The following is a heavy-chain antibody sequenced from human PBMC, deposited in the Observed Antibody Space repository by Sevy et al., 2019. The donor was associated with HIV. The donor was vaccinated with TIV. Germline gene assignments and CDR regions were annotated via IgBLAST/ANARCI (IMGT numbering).Heavy chain of an antibody. J-gene: IGHJ4*02. CDR2: IKQDGDVK. Sequence: GGSLRLSCAASGFTFSHYWMSWVRQASGTGLEWVANIKQDGDVKYYVDSVKGRFTISRDNAKNSLYLQLNSLRAEDTAVYYCARLGFTDSSRGFDFWGLGTQVTVSS. CDR1: GFTFSHYW. D-gene: IGHD6-6*01. V-gene: IGHV3-7*01. CDR3: ARLGFTDSSRGFDF.